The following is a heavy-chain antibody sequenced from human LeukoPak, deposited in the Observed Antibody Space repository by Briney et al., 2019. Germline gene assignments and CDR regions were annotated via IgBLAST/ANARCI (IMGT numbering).Heavy chain of an antibody. Sequence: SETLSLTCTVSGGSISSYNWNWIRKPAGEGLEWIGRIYTSGSTNYNPSLKSRVTMSVDTSKNQFSLKLSSVTAADTAVYYCAETDYKNDYWGQGTLVTVSS. CDR3: AETDYKNDY. D-gene: IGHD4-11*01. J-gene: IGHJ4*02. CDR1: GGSISSYN. CDR2: IYTSGST. V-gene: IGHV4-4*07.